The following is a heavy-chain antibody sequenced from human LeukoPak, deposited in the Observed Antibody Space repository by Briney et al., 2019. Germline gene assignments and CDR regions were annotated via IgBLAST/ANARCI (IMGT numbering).Heavy chain of an antibody. CDR2: IWYDGSNK. CDR3: AKDGKKVARSNNWFDP. D-gene: IGHD5-12*01. Sequence: GGSLRLSCAASGFTFSSYGMHWVRQAPGKGLEWVAVIWYDGSNKYYADSVKGRFTISRDNSKNTLYLQMNSLRAEDTAVYYCAKDGKKVARSNNWFDPWGQGTLVTVSS. J-gene: IGHJ5*02. CDR1: GFTFSSYG. V-gene: IGHV3-33*06.